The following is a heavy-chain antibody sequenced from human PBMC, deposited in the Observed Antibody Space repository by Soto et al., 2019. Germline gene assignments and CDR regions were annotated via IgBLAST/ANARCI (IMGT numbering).Heavy chain of an antibody. V-gene: IGHV1-3*01. CDR1: GYTFTSYA. Sequence: ASVKVSCKASGYTFTSYAMHWVRQAPGQRLEWMGWINAGNGNTKYSQKFQGRVTITRDTSASTAYMELSSLRSEDTAVYYCARWGIVVVPAALVSIDAFDIWGQGTMVTVSS. CDR3: ARWGIVVVPAALVSIDAFDI. J-gene: IGHJ3*02. CDR2: INAGNGNT. D-gene: IGHD2-2*01.